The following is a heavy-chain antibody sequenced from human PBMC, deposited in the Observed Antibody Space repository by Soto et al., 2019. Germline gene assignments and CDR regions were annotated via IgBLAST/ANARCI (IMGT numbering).Heavy chain of an antibody. CDR1: GFTFSNYA. D-gene: IGHD4-17*01. V-gene: IGHV3-23*01. CDR2: VSGSGRSA. CDR3: AKDTTSDFGDYAPSRYNWFDP. J-gene: IGHJ5*02. Sequence: PGGSLSLSXAASGFTFSNYAVSWVRQAPGKGLEWVSTVSGSGRSAYYADSVKGRFTISRGNSKNTLYLQMNSLGAEDTAVYYCAKDTTSDFGDYAPSRYNWFDPWGQGSLVTVST.